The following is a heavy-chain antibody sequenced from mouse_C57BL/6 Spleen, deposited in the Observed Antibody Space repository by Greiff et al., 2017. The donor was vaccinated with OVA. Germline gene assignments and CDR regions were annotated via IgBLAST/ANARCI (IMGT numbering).Heavy chain of an antibody. J-gene: IGHJ4*01. V-gene: IGHV1-55*01. D-gene: IGHD3-3*01. CDR3: ARRLLYAMDY. CDR1: GYTFTSYW. Sequence: QVQLQQPGAELVKPGASVKLSCKASGYTFTSYWITWVKQRPGQGLEWIGDIYPGSGSTNYNEKFKSKATLTVDTSSSTAYMQLSSPTSEDSAVYYCARRLLYAMDYWGQGTSVTVSS. CDR2: IYPGSGST.